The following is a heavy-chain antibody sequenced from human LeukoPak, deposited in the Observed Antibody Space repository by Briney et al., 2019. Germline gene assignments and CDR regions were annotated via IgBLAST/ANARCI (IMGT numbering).Heavy chain of an antibody. CDR2: IKQDGSEK. V-gene: IGHV3-7*01. Sequence: GGSLRLSCAASGFTFSSYWMSWVRQAPGKGLEWVANIKQDGSEKYYVDSVKGRFTISRDNAKNSLYLQMNSLRAEDTAVYYCARQQTFGIVRDTAFDIWGHGTMVTVSS. CDR1: GFTFSSYW. CDR3: ARQQTFGIVRDTAFDI. J-gene: IGHJ3*02. D-gene: IGHD3-3*01.